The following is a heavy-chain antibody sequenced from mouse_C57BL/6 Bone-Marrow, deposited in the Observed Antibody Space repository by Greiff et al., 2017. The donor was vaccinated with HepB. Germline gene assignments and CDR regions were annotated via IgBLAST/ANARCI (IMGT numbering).Heavy chain of an antibody. D-gene: IGHD1-1*01. Sequence: QVQLKESGPELVKPGASVKISCKASGYAFSSSWMNWVKQRPGKGLEWIGRIYPGDGDTNYNGKFKGKATLTADKSSSTAYMQLSSLTSEDSAVYFCARSTVVADYYAMDYWGQGTSVTVSS. V-gene: IGHV1-82*01. J-gene: IGHJ4*01. CDR1: GYAFSSSW. CDR2: IYPGDGDT. CDR3: ARSTVVADYYAMDY.